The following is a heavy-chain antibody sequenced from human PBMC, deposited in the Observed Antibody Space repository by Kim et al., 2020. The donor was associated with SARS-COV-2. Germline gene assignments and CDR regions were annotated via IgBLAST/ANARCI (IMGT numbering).Heavy chain of an antibody. V-gene: IGHV5-51*01. CDR3: ARRPPYYDFWKDNAFDI. Sequence: GESLKISCKGSGYSFTSYWIGWVRQMPGKGLEWMGIIYPGDSDTGYSPSFQGQVTISADKSISTAYLQWSSLKASDTAMYYCARRPPYYDFWKDNAFDIWGQGTMVTVSS. CDR1: GYSFTSYW. J-gene: IGHJ3*02. CDR2: IYPGDSDT. D-gene: IGHD3-3*01.